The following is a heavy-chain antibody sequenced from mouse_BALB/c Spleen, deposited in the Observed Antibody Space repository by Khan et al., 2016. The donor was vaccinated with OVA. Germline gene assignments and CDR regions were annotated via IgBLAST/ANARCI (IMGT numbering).Heavy chain of an antibody. V-gene: IGHV3-2*02. J-gene: IGHJ2*01. Sequence: VQLKESGPGLVKPSQSLSLTCTVTGYSITSGYGWNWIRQFPGNKLEWMGYISYSGSTNYNPSHKSRISTTRDTSKNQFFLQLNSVTTEDLATYFCARTARIKYWGQGTTLTVSS. D-gene: IGHD1-2*01. CDR1: GYSITSGYG. CDR3: ARTARIKY. CDR2: ISYSGST.